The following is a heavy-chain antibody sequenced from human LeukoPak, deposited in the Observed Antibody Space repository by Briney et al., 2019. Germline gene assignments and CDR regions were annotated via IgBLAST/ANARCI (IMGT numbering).Heavy chain of an antibody. CDR1: GFTFSSYA. Sequence: GGSLRLSCAASGFTFSSYAMHWVRQAPGKGLEYVSAISSNGGSTYYANSVKGRFTISRDNSKNTLYLQTGSLRAEDMAVYYCARARIAVAGTYDYWGQGTLVTVSS. CDR2: ISSNGGST. CDR3: ARARIAVAGTYDY. V-gene: IGHV3-64*01. D-gene: IGHD6-19*01. J-gene: IGHJ4*02.